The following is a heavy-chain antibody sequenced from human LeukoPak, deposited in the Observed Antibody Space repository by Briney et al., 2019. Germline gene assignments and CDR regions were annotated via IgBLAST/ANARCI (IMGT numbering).Heavy chain of an antibody. CDR2: MHYSGNT. D-gene: IGHD2/OR15-2a*01. Sequence: SETLSLTCTVYGGSIRSSSYYWGWIRQTPGKGPEWIGSMHYSGNTYYNPSLKSRVNISVDTSKNQFSLNLSSVTAADTAVFLCARHDTLSATFDIWGQGTTVTVAS. CDR1: GGSIRSSSYY. CDR3: ARHDTLSATFDI. V-gene: IGHV4-39*01. J-gene: IGHJ3*02.